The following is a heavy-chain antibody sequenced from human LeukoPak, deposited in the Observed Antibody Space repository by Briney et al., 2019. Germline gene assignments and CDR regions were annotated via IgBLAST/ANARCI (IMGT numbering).Heavy chain of an antibody. CDR2: ISYDGSNK. CDR1: GFTFSSYG. D-gene: IGHD5-18*01. CDR3: AKERGYSYGLLDY. J-gene: IGHJ4*02. V-gene: IGHV3-30*18. Sequence: GRSLRLSCAASGFTFSSYGMHWVRQAPGKGLEWVAVISYDGSNKYYADSVKGRFTISRDNSKNTLYLQMNSLRAEDTAVYYCAKERGYSYGLLDYWGQGTLVTVSS.